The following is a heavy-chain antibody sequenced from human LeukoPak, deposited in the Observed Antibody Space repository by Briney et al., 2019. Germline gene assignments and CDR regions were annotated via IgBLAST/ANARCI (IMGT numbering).Heavy chain of an antibody. CDR1: GFTFRNYA. V-gene: IGHV3-30*09. CDR2: ISYDDTNK. J-gene: IGHJ4*02. Sequence: GGSLRLSCAAFGFTFRNYALHWVRQAPGKGLEWVAVISYDDTNKYYVDSVKGRFAISRDNSKNTLYLQMNSLRAEDTAVYYCARRFDYWGQGTLVTVSS. CDR3: ARRFDY.